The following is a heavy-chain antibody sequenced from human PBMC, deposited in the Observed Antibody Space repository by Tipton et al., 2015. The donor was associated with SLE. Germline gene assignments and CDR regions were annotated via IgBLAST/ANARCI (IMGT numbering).Heavy chain of an antibody. V-gene: IGHV3-11*01. J-gene: IGHJ6*03. D-gene: IGHD1-26*01. CDR2: ISSSGSTI. Sequence: SLRLSCAASGFTFSDYYMSWIRQAPGKGLEWVSYISSSGSTIYCADSVKGRFTISRDNAKNSLYLQMNSLRAEDTAVYYCARSGSYPFYYYYMDVWGKGTTVTVSS. CDR3: ARSGSYPFYYYYMDV. CDR1: GFTFSDYY.